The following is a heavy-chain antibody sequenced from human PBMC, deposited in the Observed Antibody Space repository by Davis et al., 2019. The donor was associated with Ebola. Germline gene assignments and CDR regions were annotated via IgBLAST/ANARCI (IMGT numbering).Heavy chain of an antibody. J-gene: IGHJ4*02. CDR1: GFTFSGSA. Sequence: PGESLKISCAASGFTFSGSAMHWVRQASGKGLEWVGRIRSKANSYATAYAASVKGRFTISRDDSKNTAYLQMNSLKTEDTAVYYCSGTSTLGRDYWGQGTLVTVSS. D-gene: IGHD1-26*01. V-gene: IGHV3-73*01. CDR2: IRSKANSYAT. CDR3: SGTSTLGRDY.